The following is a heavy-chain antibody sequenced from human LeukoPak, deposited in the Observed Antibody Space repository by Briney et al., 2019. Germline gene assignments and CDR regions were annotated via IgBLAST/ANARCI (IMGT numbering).Heavy chain of an antibody. Sequence: GGSLRLSCAASGFTFSSYWMSWVRRAPGKGLEWVANIKQDGSDKYYVDSVKGRFTISRDNAKSSLYLQMNSLRAEDTAVYYCARGDSSGWYFDYWGQGTLVTVSS. J-gene: IGHJ4*02. CDR2: IKQDGSDK. CDR1: GFTFSSYW. V-gene: IGHV3-7*01. D-gene: IGHD6-19*01. CDR3: ARGDSSGWYFDY.